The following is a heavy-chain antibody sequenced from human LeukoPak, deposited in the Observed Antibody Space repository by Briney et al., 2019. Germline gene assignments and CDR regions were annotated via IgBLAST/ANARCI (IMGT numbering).Heavy chain of an antibody. CDR1: DFDFTSHA. CDR2: ISISGTKT. D-gene: IGHD4-17*01. CDR3: ANEIRPNDY. Sequence: GGSLRLSCATSDFDFTSHAMTWVRQAPGKGLEWVSAISISGTKTYYGDSVKGRFIISRDNSKNTLYLQMNSLRVEDTAVYYCANEIRPNDYWGRGTLVTVAS. J-gene: IGHJ4*02. V-gene: IGHV3-23*01.